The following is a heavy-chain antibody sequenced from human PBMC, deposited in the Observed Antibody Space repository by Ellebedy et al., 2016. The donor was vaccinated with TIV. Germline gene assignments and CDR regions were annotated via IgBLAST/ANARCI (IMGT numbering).Heavy chain of an antibody. CDR2: ISGSGGST. V-gene: IGHV3-23*01. CDR1: GFTFSSYA. Sequence: GESLKISXAASGFTFSSYAMSWVRQAPGKGLEWVSAISGSGGSTYYADSVKGRFTISRDNSKNTLYLQMNSLRAEDTAVYYCAKGGLVVAARVDYWGQGTLVTVSS. CDR3: AKGGLVVAARVDY. J-gene: IGHJ4*02. D-gene: IGHD2-15*01.